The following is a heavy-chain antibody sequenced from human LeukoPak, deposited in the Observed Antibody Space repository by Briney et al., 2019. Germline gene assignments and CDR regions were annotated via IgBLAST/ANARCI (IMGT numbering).Heavy chain of an antibody. D-gene: IGHD3-10*01. CDR1: GFTFSSYA. Sequence: PGGSLRLSCAASGFTFSSYAMSWVRQAPGKGLEWVSAISGSGGSTYYADSVKGRFTISRDNSKNTLYLQMNSLRAEDTAVYYCAKDTGTLWFGELLYGTWFDPWGQGTLVTVSS. J-gene: IGHJ5*02. V-gene: IGHV3-23*01. CDR2: ISGSGGST. CDR3: AKDTGTLWFGELLYGTWFDP.